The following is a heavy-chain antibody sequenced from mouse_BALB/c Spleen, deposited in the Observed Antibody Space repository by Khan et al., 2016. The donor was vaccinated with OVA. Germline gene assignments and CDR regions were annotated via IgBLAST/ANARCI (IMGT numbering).Heavy chain of an antibody. V-gene: IGHV1S136*01. CDR3: AREASSWDFSFPY. CDR2: INPYNAGT. Sequence: VQLQQSGPELVEPGASVKMSCKASGYTFTNYVMHWVKQKPGQGLEWIGYINPYNAGTRYNEKFKGKATLTSDISSIPAYMELSSLTSEDSAVYYCAREASSWDFSFPYWGQGTLVTVSA. CDR1: GYTFTNYV. J-gene: IGHJ3*01. D-gene: IGHD4-1*01.